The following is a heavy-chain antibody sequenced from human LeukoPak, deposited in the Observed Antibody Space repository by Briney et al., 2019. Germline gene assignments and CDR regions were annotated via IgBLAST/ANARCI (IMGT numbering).Heavy chain of an antibody. CDR1: GYTFTSYG. CDR2: ISAYNGNT. D-gene: IGHD4-23*01. J-gene: IGHJ6*03. V-gene: IGHV1-18*01. CDR3: ARSVVTQNYYYMDV. Sequence: ASVKVSCKASGYTFTSYGISWMRQAPGQGLEWMGWISAYNGNTNYAQKLQGRVTMTTDTSTSTAYMELRGLRSDDTAVYYCARSVVTQNYYYMDVWGKGTTVTISS.